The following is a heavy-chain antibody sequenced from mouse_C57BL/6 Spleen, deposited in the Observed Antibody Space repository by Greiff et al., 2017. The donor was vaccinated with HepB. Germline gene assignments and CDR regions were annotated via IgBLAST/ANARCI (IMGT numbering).Heavy chain of an antibody. CDR1: GYTFTSYW. CDR3: ARSGYGSSSFDY. Sequence: VQLQQSGAELVKPGASVKMSCKASGYTFTSYWITWVKQRPGQGLEWIGDIYPGSGSTNYNEKFKSKATLTVDTSSSTAYMQLSSLTSEDSAVYYCARSGYGSSSFDYWGQCTTLTVSS. J-gene: IGHJ2*01. CDR2: IYPGSGST. D-gene: IGHD1-1*01. V-gene: IGHV1-55*01.